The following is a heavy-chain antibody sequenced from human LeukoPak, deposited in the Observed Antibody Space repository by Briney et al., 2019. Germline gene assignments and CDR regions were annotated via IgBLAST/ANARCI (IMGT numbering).Heavy chain of an antibody. CDR3: ARVAPIAAAGTPWYIDY. D-gene: IGHD6-13*01. CDR2: IKQDGSEK. J-gene: IGHJ4*02. CDR1: GFTVGSSY. Sequence: PGGSLRLSCAASGFTVGSSYMNWVRQAPGKGLEWVANIKQDGSEKYYVDSVKGRFAISRDNAKNSLYLQMNSLAAEDTGIYYCARVAPIAAAGTPWYIDYWGQGTLVTVSS. V-gene: IGHV3-7*01.